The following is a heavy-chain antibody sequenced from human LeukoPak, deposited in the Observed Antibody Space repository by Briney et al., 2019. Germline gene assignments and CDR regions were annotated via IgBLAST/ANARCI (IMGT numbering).Heavy chain of an antibody. V-gene: IGHV1-69*04. CDR1: GGTFSSYT. D-gene: IGHD1-20*01. Sequence: ASVKVSCKASGGTFSSYTISWVRQAPGQGLEWMGRIIPILGIANYAQKFQGRVTITADKSTSTAYMELSSLRSEDTAVYYCARERPPYNWNQIMSEFDYWGQGTLVTVSS. J-gene: IGHJ4*02. CDR3: ARERPPYNWNQIMSEFDY. CDR2: IIPILGIA.